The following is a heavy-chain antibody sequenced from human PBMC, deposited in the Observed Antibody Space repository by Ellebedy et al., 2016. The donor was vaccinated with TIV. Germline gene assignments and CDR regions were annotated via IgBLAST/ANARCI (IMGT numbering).Heavy chain of an antibody. CDR2: IYYSGST. D-gene: IGHD3-10*01. CDR1: GGSISSYY. V-gene: IGHV4-59*12. CDR3: ARGPLPGSIYYYGMDV. Sequence: SETLSLTCTVSGGSISSYYWSWIRQPPGKGLEWIGYIYYSGSTNYNPSLKSRVTMSVDTSKNQFSLKLSSVAAADTAVYYCARGPLPGSIYYYGMDVWGQGTTVTVSS. J-gene: IGHJ6*02.